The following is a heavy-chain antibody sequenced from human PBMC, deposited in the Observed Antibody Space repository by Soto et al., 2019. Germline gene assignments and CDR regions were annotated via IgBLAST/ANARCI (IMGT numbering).Heavy chain of an antibody. CDR2: IYYTGST. Sequence: PSETLSLTCIVSGGSISSNYWSWIRQPPGKGLEWIGYIYYTGSTNFNPSLKNRVIISVDTSKNQFSLKLSSVTAAGTAVYYCARSYPNTIFGVVPSRGLDAWGQGTTVTVSS. CDR3: ARSYPNTIFGVVPSRGLDA. V-gene: IGHV4-59*01. J-gene: IGHJ6*02. CDR1: GGSISSNY. D-gene: IGHD3-3*01.